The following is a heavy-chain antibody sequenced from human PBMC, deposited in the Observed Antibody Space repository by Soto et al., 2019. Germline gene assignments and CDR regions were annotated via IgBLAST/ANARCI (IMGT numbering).Heavy chain of an antibody. CDR3: ATRGYCSSTSCYRYNWFDP. V-gene: IGHV1-24*01. CDR1: GYTLTELS. CDR2: FDPEDGET. Sequence: ASVKVSCKVSGYTLTELSMHWVRQAPGKGLEWMGGFDPEDGETIYAQKFQGRVTMTEDTSTDTAYMELSSLRSADTAVYYCATRGYCSSTSCYRYNWFDPWGQGTLVTVSS. D-gene: IGHD2-2*02. J-gene: IGHJ5*02.